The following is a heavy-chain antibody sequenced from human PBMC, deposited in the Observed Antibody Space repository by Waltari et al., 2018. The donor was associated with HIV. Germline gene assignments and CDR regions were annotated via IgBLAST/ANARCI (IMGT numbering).Heavy chain of an antibody. CDR1: GFTFSNHA. J-gene: IGHJ2*01. CDR3: AKWSRLGYSGYDYVRYFDL. D-gene: IGHD5-12*01. V-gene: IGHV3-23*01. CDR2: LSDSGVGT. Sequence: EVQLLESGGDLVQPGGSLRLSCAASGFTFSNHAMSWVRQAPGKGFGWVSGLSDSGVGTYYADSVKGRFTISRDNSKNTLHLQMSSLRAEDTAVYYCAKWSRLGYSGYDYVRYFDLWGRGTLVTVSS.